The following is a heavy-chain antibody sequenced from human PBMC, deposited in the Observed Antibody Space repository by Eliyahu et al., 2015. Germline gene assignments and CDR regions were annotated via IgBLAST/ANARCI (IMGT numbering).Heavy chain of an antibody. J-gene: IGHJ4*02. CDR2: ISXGGTTT. V-gene: IGHV3-23*04. CDR1: GFTFSSYA. D-gene: IGHD3-10*01. CDR3: ARRGSDRAFDY. Sequence: EVQLVESGGXLVQPGGSXXVSCXASGFTFSSYALXWVRXTPGTGLEWVSGISXGGTTTLYADSVKGRFTISRDNSKNTLYLQMNSLRDEDTAVYYCARRGSDRAFDYWGQGTLVTVSS.